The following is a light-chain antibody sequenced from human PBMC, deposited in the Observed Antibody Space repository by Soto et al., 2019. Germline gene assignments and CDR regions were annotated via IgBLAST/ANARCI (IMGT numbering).Light chain of an antibody. CDR3: SSYTSSSTPP. J-gene: IGLJ1*01. V-gene: IGLV2-14*01. CDR2: DVS. Sequence: QSALTQPASVSGSPGQSITISCTGTSSDVGGYNYVSWYQQHPGKAPKLMIYDVSNRPSGVSNRFSGSKSGNTGSLSISGLQAEDESDYYCSSYTSSSTPPFGTGTKLTVL. CDR1: SSDVGGYNY.